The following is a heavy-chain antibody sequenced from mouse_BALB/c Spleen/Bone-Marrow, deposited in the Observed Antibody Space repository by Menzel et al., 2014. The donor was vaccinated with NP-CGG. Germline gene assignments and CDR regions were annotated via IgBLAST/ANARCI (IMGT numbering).Heavy chain of an antibody. CDR2: ISSGSSTF. V-gene: IGHV5-17*02. CDR1: GFTFSSFG. D-gene: IGHD6-5*01. CDR3: AREGCAYAGVDY. Sequence: EVMLVESGGGLVQPGGSRKLSCAASGFTFSSFGMHWVRQAPEKGLEWVAYISSGSSTFYYADKVKGRFTVSRDNPKNALFLQMTGLRSEDTAMYYCAREGCAYAGVDYWGQGTTLTVSS. J-gene: IGHJ2*01.